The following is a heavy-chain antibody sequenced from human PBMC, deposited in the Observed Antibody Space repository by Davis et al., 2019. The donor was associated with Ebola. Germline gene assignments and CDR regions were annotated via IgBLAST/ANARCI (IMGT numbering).Heavy chain of an antibody. Sequence: PSETLSLTCTVSGGSVSSGSYYWSWIRQPPGKGLEWIGYIYYSGSTNYNPSLKSRVTISVDTSKNQFSLKLSSVTAADTAVYYCARSNYYFDYWGQGTLVTVSS. D-gene: IGHD1-26*01. CDR3: ARSNYYFDY. CDR1: GGSVSSGSYY. J-gene: IGHJ4*02. V-gene: IGHV4-61*01. CDR2: IYYSGST.